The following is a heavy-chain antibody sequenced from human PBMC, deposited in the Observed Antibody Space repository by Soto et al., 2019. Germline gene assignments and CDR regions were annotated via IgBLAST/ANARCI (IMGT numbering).Heavy chain of an antibody. CDR1: GFTYINYA. V-gene: IGHV3-23*01. CDR2: ISLSGDST. CDR3: AKAYDYIWGSLDS. Sequence: EVQLLESGGGLVQPGGSLRLSCAASGFTYINYAMSWVRQAPGKGLEWVSVISLSGDSTYYADSVKGRFTISRDNSKNTLNLQMNSLRAEDTAVYYCAKAYDYIWGSLDSWGQGTLVTVSS. J-gene: IGHJ4*02. D-gene: IGHD3-16*01.